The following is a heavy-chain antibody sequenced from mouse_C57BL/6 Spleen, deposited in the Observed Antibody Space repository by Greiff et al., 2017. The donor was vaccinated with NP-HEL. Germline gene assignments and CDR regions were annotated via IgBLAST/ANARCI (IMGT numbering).Heavy chain of an antibody. J-gene: IGHJ1*03. D-gene: IGHD6-1*01. CDR2: IYPRDGST. CDR3: ARGPLGSYWYFDV. V-gene: IGHV1-78*01. Sequence: VQLQQSDAELVKPGASVKISCKVSGYTFTDHTIHWMKQRPEQGLEWIGYIYPRDGSTKYNEKFKGKATLTADKSASTAYMQLNSLTSEDSAVYFCARGPLGSYWYFDVWGTGTTVTVSS. CDR1: GYTFTDHT.